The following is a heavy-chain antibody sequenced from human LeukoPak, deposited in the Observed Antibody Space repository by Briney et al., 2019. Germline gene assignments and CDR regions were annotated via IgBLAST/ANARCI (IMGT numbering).Heavy chain of an antibody. J-gene: IGHJ4*02. V-gene: IGHV3-15*01. CDR3: TTEWIQLFDF. D-gene: IGHD5-18*01. CDR2: IKSKTDGGTT. Sequence: GGSLRLSCAASGFSFSNVWMSWVRQVPGKGLEWVGRIKSKTDGGTTDYAAPVKSRFTISRDDSKNTLCLQMNSLKTEDTAVYYCTTEWIQLFDFWGQGTLVTVSS. CDR1: GFSFSNVW.